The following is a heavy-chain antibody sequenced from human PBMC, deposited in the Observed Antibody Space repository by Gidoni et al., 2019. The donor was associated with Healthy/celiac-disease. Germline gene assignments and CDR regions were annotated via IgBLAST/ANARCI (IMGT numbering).Heavy chain of an antibody. V-gene: IGHV2-26*01. Sequence: QVTLKESGPVLVKPTETLTLTCTASGFSLSNARMGVSWIRQPPGKALEWLAHIFSNDEKSYSTSLKSRLTISKDTSKSQVVLTMTNMDPVDTATYYCARIIGGKGYCSSTSCYEVANWFDPWGQGTLVTVSS. D-gene: IGHD2-2*01. CDR2: IFSNDEK. J-gene: IGHJ5*02. CDR1: GFSLSNARMG. CDR3: ARIIGGKGYCSSTSCYEVANWFDP.